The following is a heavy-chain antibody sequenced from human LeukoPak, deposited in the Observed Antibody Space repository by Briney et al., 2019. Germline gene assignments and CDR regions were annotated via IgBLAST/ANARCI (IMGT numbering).Heavy chain of an antibody. D-gene: IGHD3-3*01. J-gene: IGHJ5*02. V-gene: IGHV3-23*01. CDR2: ISGSGDST. CDR3: ARDGTITIFGVVIPNWFDP. Sequence: GGSLRLSCAASGLTFSSYAMSWVRQAPGKGLECVSAISGSGDSTYYADSVKGRFTISRDNSKNTLYLQMGSLRAEDMAVYYCARDGTITIFGVVIPNWFDPWGQGTLVTVSS. CDR1: GLTFSSYA.